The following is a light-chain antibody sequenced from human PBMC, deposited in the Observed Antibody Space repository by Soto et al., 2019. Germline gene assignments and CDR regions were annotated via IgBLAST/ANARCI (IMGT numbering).Light chain of an antibody. CDR3: QQTYFTAIT. Sequence: ILLTQSPSSLSASVGDRVTITCRASQGIDSSFAWYQQKPGKAPKLLIYAATNLQSGVSPRFSGRGAGTDFTLTISSLQPEDFATYYCQQTYFTAITFGQGTRLEIK. CDR1: QGIDSS. V-gene: IGKV1-39*01. CDR2: AAT. J-gene: IGKJ5*01.